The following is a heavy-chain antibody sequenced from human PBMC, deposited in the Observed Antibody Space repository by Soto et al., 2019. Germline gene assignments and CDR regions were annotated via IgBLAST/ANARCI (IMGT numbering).Heavy chain of an antibody. J-gene: IGHJ4*02. CDR3: TTDIVLMVYAISDYGSGDH. V-gene: IGHV3-15*01. Sequence: EVQLVESGGGLVKPGGSLRLSCAASGFTFSNAWMSWVRQAPGKGLEWVGRIKSKTDGGTTDYAAPVKGRFTISSDDSKNTLYLQMNSLKTEDTAVYYCTTDIVLMVYAISDYGSGDHWGQGTLVTVSS. CDR1: GFTFSNAW. D-gene: IGHD2-8*01. CDR2: IKSKTDGGTT.